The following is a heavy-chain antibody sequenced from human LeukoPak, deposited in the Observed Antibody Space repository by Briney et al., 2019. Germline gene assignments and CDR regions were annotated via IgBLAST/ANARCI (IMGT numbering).Heavy chain of an antibody. CDR1: GFAFRTCT. D-gene: IGHD6-13*01. J-gene: IGHJ6*02. Sequence: GGSLRLSCAASGFAFRTCTMNWVRQAPGKGLEWVSFISSTSDSIYYAYSVKGRFTISRDNAKNSLYLQMNSLREEDTAVYYCGGEFSSSPASMDVWGQGATVTVSS. V-gene: IGHV3-21*06. CDR2: ISSTSDSI. CDR3: GGEFSSSPASMDV.